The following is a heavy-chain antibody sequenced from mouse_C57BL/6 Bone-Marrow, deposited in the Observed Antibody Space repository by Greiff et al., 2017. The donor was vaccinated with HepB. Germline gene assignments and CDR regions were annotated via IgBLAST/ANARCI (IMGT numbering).Heavy chain of an antibody. D-gene: IGHD2-3*01. J-gene: IGHJ3*01. Sequence: QVQLQQPGAELVKPGASVKLSCKASGYTFTSYWMQWVKQRPGQGLEWIGEIDHSDSYTNYNQKFKGKATLTVDTSSSTAYMQLSSLTSEDSAVYYCARLGDGYYLAWFADWGQGTLVTVSA. CDR2: IDHSDSYT. V-gene: IGHV1-50*01. CDR3: ARLGDGYYLAWFAD. CDR1: GYTFTSYW.